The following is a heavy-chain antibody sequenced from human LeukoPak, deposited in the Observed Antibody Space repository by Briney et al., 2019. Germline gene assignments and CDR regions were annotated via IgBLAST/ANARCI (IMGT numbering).Heavy chain of an antibody. CDR2: IYSGGST. CDR3: ARLVFDAFDI. J-gene: IGHJ3*02. CDR1: GFTVSSNY. V-gene: IGHV3-53*01. Sequence: PGGSLRLSCAASGFTVSSNYMSWVRQAPGKGLEWVSVIYSGGSTYYADSVKGRFTISRGNSKNTLYLQMSSLRAEDTAVYYCARLVFDAFDIWGQGTMVTVSS.